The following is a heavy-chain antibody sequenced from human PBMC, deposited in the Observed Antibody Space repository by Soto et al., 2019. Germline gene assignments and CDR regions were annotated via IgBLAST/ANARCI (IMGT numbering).Heavy chain of an antibody. V-gene: IGHV4-59*01. CDR3: ARGTLTSYFDY. J-gene: IGHJ4*02. CDR2: FYYSGST. Sequence: PSETLSLTCTVSGGSISSYYWSWIRQPPGKGLEWIGYFYYSGSTNYNPSLKSRVTISVDTSKNQFSLKMSSVTAADTAVYYRARGTLTSYFDYWGQGTLVTVSS. CDR1: GGSISSYY.